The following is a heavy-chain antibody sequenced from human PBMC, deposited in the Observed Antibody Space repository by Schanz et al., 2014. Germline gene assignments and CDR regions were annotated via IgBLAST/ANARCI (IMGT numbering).Heavy chain of an antibody. CDR3: AKDLGPHSSSWYSYYYYGMDV. Sequence: VQLVESGGGLVQPGGSLRLSCAASGFTFSSYWMSWVRQAPGKGLEWVAFIRYDGSNKYYADSVKGRFTISRDNSKNTLYLQMNSLRAEDTAVYYCAKDLGPHSSSWYSYYYYGMDVWGQGTMVTVSS. D-gene: IGHD6-13*01. CDR1: GFTFSSYW. CDR2: IRYDGSNK. J-gene: IGHJ6*02. V-gene: IGHV3-30*02.